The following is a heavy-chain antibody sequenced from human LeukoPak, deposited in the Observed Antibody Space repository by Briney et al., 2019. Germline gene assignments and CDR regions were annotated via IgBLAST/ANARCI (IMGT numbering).Heavy chain of an antibody. V-gene: IGHV4-59*01. D-gene: IGHD2-21*02. Sequence: SETLSLTCTVSGGSISSYYWSWIRQPPGKGLEWIGYIYYSGSTNYNPSLKSRVTISVDTSKNQFSLKLSSVTAADTAVYYCARSVVVVTADAFDIWGQGTMATVSS. CDR1: GGSISSYY. CDR2: IYYSGST. J-gene: IGHJ3*02. CDR3: ARSVVVVTADAFDI.